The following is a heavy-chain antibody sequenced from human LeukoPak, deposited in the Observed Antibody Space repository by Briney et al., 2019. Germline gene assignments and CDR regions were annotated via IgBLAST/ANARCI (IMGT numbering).Heavy chain of an antibody. Sequence: ASVKVSFKASGYTFTSYGISWVRQAPAQGLEWMGWIRSYNGNTNYVQKLQGRVTMTTDTSTSTAYMELRSLRSDDTAVYYCASGTPLILDYWGQGTLVTVSS. J-gene: IGHJ4*02. CDR2: IRSYNGNT. V-gene: IGHV1-18*01. CDR1: GYTFTSYG. CDR3: ASGTPLILDY. D-gene: IGHD3-22*01.